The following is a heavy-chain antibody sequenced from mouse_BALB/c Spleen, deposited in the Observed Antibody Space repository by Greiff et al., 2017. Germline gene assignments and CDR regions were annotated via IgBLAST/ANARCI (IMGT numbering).Heavy chain of an antibody. CDR1: GYNFTSYW. Sequence: QVQLQQPGAELVKPGTSVKLSCKASGYNFTSYWINWVKLRPGQGLEWIGDIYPGSGSTNYNEKFKSKATLTVDTSSSTAYMQLSSLASEDSAVYYCARYDYDFDYWGQGTTLTVSA. J-gene: IGHJ2*01. V-gene: IGHV1-55*01. CDR3: ARYDYDFDY. D-gene: IGHD2-4*01. CDR2: IYPGSGST.